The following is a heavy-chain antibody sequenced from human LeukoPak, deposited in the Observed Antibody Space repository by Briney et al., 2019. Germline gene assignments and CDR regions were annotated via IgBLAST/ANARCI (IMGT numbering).Heavy chain of an antibody. J-gene: IGHJ4*02. Sequence: ASVRVSCKASGYTFTDYGINWVRQAPGQGPEWMGWISTLYGNKNFAQKFQGRVTMTSDTSTSTAYLELASLTSDDSAIYYCARARSRASTWYWDHWGQGTLVTVSS. V-gene: IGHV1-18*01. CDR2: ISTLYGNK. CDR3: ARARSRASTWYWDH. D-gene: IGHD2-8*02. CDR1: GYTFTDYG.